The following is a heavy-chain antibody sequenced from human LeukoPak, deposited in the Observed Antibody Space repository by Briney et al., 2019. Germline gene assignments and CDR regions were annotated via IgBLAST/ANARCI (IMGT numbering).Heavy chain of an antibody. V-gene: IGHV1-18*01. CDR2: ISAYNGNR. CDR3: VRVSSASWYLIDY. CDR1: GYTFSDHG. D-gene: IGHD2-2*01. Sequence: ASVKVSCKASGYTFSDHGFSWVRQAPGQELEWMGWISAYNGNRKYAQKFQDRVSMTTETSTNTAYMEMRSLKFDDTAVYYCVRVSSASWYLIDYWGQGTLVTVSS. J-gene: IGHJ4*02.